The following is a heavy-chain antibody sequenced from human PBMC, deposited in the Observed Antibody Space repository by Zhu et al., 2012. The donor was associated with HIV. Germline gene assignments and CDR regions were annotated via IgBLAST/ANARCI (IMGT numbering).Heavy chain of an antibody. CDR3: ARSRPRPYVLGGXMYYFDY. J-gene: IGHJ4*02. D-gene: IGHD3-16*01. V-gene: IGHV4-34*01. CDR2: IDDRGST. Sequence: QVQLQQWGAGLLTPSETLSLTCAIYGGSFSGYYWTWIRQPPGKGLEWIGEIDDRGSTNYNSSLKSRVTISADTSENQFSLKLSSVTAADTAXYYCARSRPRPYVLGGXMYYFDYWGQGTLGTVSS. CDR1: GGSFSGYY.